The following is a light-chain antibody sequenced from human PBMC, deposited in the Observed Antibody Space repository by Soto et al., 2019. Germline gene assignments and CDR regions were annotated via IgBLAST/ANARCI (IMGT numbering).Light chain of an antibody. CDR1: QSILNW. J-gene: IGKJ1*01. CDR3: QHYNSYSEA. Sequence: DIQMTQSPSTLSASVGDIVSISFRASQSILNWLAFYQQRPGKAPNLLIYQASSLESGVPSRFSGSGSGTEFPLTISSLQPDDFATYYCQHYNSYSEAFGQGTKVDI. V-gene: IGKV1-5*03. CDR2: QAS.